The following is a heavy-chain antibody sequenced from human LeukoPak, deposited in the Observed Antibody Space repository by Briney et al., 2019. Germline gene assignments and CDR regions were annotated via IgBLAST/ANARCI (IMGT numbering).Heavy chain of an antibody. CDR1: GYTFTSYY. CDR2: INPSGGST. CDR3: ARARTKWELLDY. V-gene: IGHV1-46*01. J-gene: IGHJ4*02. Sequence: DSVKVSCKASGYTFTSYYMHWVRQAPGQGLEWMGIINPSGGSTSYAQKFQGRVTMTRDTSTSTVYMELSSLRSEDTAVYYCARARTKWELLDYWGPGTLVTVSS. D-gene: IGHD1-26*01.